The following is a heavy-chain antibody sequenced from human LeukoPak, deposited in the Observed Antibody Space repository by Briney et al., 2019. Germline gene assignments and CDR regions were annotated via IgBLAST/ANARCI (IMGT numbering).Heavy chain of an antibody. V-gene: IGHV3-11*01. CDR3: ARDRGGRGYTYGQPLDY. J-gene: IGHJ4*02. CDR2: VTGGSGPI. Sequence: SGGSLRLSCAASGFTFSDYYMSWIRQAPGKGLECVSYVTGGSGPIYYADSVKGRFTVSRDNARNSLYLQMNSLRAEDTAVYYCARDRGGRGYTYGQPLDYWGQGTLVTVSS. D-gene: IGHD5-18*01. CDR1: GFTFSDYY.